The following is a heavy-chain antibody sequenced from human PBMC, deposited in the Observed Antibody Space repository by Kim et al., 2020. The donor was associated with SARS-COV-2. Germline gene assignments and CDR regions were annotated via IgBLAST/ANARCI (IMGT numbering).Heavy chain of an antibody. V-gene: IGHV1-69*13. CDR3: ARGLQALEGYYDILTGPHTPSPYYYYGMDV. D-gene: IGHD3-9*01. CDR2: IIPIFGTA. J-gene: IGHJ6*02. CDR1: GGTFSSYA. Sequence: SVKVSCKASGGTFSSYALSWVRQAPGQGLEWMGGIIPIFGTANYAQKFQGRVTITADESTSTAYMELSSLRSEDTAVYYCARGLQALEGYYDILTGPHTPSPYYYYGMDVWGQGTTVTVSS.